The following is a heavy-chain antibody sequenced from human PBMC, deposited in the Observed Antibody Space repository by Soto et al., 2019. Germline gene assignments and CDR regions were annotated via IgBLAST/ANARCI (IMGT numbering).Heavy chain of an antibody. Sequence: QVQLVQSGAEVKKPGPSVKVSCKASGGTFSSYTISWVRQAPGQGLEWMGRIIPILGIANYAQKFQGRVTITADKSTSTAYMELSSLRSEDTAVYYCARSFAVTPNWFDPWGQGTLVTVSS. J-gene: IGHJ5*02. CDR2: IIPILGIA. CDR3: ARSFAVTPNWFDP. D-gene: IGHD4-17*01. V-gene: IGHV1-69*02. CDR1: GGTFSSYT.